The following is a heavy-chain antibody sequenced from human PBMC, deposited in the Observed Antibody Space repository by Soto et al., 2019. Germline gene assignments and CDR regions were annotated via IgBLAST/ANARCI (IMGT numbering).Heavy chain of an antibody. D-gene: IGHD1-26*01. V-gene: IGHV3-74*01. CDR2: IDNAGSSA. CDR1: GFTFSIYW. Sequence: EVQLVESWGGLVQPGGSLRLSCAASGFTFSIYWMHWVRQAPGKGPVWVSRIDNAGSSARYADSVKGRFTISRDNAKNTVYQQMNSLRAEDTAVYYCTRVGGSVSGMDVWGQGTTVTVSS. J-gene: IGHJ6*02. CDR3: TRVGGSVSGMDV.